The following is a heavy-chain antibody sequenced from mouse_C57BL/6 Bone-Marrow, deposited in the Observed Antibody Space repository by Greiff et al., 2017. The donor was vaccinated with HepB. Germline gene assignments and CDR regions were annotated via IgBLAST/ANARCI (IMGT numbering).Heavy chain of an antibody. J-gene: IGHJ3*01. D-gene: IGHD2-12*01. CDR3: ARGRGIPIEGFAY. Sequence: VQLQQPGAELVKPGASVKLSCKASGYTFTSYWMHWVKQRPGQGLEWIGMIHPNSGSTNYNEKFKSKATLTVDKSSSTAYMQLSSLTSEDSAVYYCARGRGIPIEGFAYWGQGTLVTVSA. CDR2: IHPNSGST. CDR1: GYTFTSYW. V-gene: IGHV1-64*01.